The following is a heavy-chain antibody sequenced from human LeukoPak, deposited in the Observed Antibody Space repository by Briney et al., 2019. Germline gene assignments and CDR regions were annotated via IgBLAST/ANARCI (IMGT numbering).Heavy chain of an antibody. CDR2: ISYDGSNK. CDR3: AKDSRFIPGIAAAGTALGNYYYYYYMDV. CDR1: GFTFSRNA. V-gene: IGHV3-30*18. D-gene: IGHD6-13*01. Sequence: PGGSLRLSCAASGFTFSRNAMHWVRQTPGKGLEWVAVISYDGSNKYYADSVKGRFTISRDNSKNTLYLQMNSLRAEDTAVYYCAKDSRFIPGIAAAGTALGNYYYYYYMDVWGKGTTVTVSS. J-gene: IGHJ6*03.